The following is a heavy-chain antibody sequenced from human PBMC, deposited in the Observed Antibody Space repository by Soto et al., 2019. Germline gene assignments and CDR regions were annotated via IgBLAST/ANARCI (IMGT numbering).Heavy chain of an antibody. D-gene: IGHD3-10*01. CDR2: IAYDGSNA. Sequence: KGLECLAVIAYDGSNAFYRASVKGRFTISRDHSKNTLYLHMNSLRSEDTGVYYCARGDRYYFQAEDGIRDELPVSAFLLNRSSDL. V-gene: IGHV3-30*03. CDR3: ARGDRYYFQAEDGIRDELPVSAFLLNRSSDL. J-gene: IGHJ2*01.